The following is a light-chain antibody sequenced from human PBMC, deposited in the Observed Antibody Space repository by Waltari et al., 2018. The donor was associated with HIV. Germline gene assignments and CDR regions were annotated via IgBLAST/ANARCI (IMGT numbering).Light chain of an antibody. Sequence: VLTQSPVTMALSPGERATVSCRASENMTSQNLAWYQQRSGQAPRLLIFGASRRNTGVPQRFSGAGSGPDFTLTVSSLEPEDFALYFCQQYETSPYTFGQGT. CDR1: ENMTSQN. J-gene: IGKJ2*01. CDR3: QQYETSPYT. V-gene: IGKV3-20*01. CDR2: GAS.